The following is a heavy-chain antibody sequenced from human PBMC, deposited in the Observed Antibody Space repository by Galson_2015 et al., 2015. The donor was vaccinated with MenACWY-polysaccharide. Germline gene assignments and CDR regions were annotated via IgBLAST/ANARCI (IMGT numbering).Heavy chain of an antibody. CDR3: AKDQGSGRPVDGGNRYFYYYGMDV. CDR2: ISHDGSSS. D-gene: IGHD4-23*01. J-gene: IGHJ6*02. CDR1: GATFRNYG. V-gene: IGHV3-30*18. Sequence: SLRLSCAASGATFRNYGIHWVRQAPGKGLEWVAVISHDGSSSHYLDSVKGRFTISRDNSKNTVHLQMDSLRVEDTAIYYCAKDQGSGRPVDGGNRYFYYYGMDVWGQGTTVSVSS.